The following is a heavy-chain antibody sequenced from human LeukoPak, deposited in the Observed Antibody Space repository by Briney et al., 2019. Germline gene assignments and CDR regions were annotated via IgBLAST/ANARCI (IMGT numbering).Heavy chain of an antibody. Sequence: GGSLRLSCAASGFTFNSYPMHWVRQAPGKGLEWVAVISHDGSNEYHADSVKGRFTISRDNSKNTLYLQMNSLRAEDTAVYYCARDRSPGGITMIGYWGQGTLVTVSS. D-gene: IGHD3-22*01. J-gene: IGHJ4*02. CDR3: ARDRSPGGITMIGY. V-gene: IGHV3-30*04. CDR1: GFTFNSYP. CDR2: ISHDGSNE.